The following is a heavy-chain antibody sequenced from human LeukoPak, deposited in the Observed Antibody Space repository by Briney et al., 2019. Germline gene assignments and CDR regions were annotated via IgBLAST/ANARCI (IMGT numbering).Heavy chain of an antibody. CDR3: ARGREWLAESEWGY. V-gene: IGHV1-8*01. CDR2: MNPNSGNT. J-gene: IGHJ4*02. D-gene: IGHD5-12*01. Sequence: ASVKVSCKASGYTFTSYDINWVRQATGQGLEWMGWMNPNSGNTGYAQKFQGRVTMTMNTSISTAYMELSRLRSEDTAVYYCARGREWLAESEWGYWGQGTLVTVSS. CDR1: GYTFTSYD.